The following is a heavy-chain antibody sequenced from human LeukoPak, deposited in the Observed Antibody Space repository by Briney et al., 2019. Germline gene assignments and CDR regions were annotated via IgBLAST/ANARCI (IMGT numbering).Heavy chain of an antibody. CDR3: ATGRWNSSSWGDY. CDR2: IIPIFGTA. Sequence: AVKVSCKASGGTFSSYAISWVRQAPGQGLEWMGGIIPIFGTANYAQKFQGRVTITADESTSTAYMQLSSLRSEDTAGYYCATGRWNSSSWGDYWGQGTLVTVSS. J-gene: IGHJ4*02. CDR1: GGTFSSYA. V-gene: IGHV1-69*01. D-gene: IGHD6-13*01.